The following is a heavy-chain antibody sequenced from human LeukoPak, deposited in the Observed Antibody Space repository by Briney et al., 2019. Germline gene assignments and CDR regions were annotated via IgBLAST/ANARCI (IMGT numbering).Heavy chain of an antibody. Sequence: GGSLRLSCVASGFSFSSYVMNWVRQAPGTGLEWVSAISGNGGSTYYADSVKGRFTISRDNSKNTLSLQMNSLRAEDTAVYYCASGNVPVSQVGATFHYGMDVWGQGTTVTVSS. V-gene: IGHV3-23*01. CDR2: ISGNGGST. CDR1: GFSFSSYV. J-gene: IGHJ6*02. D-gene: IGHD1-26*01. CDR3: ASGNVPVSQVGATFHYGMDV.